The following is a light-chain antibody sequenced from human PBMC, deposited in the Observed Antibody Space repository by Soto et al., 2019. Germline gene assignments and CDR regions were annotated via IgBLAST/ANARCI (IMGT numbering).Light chain of an antibody. CDR3: QVWDSSSDGDV. Sequence: SYELTQPPSVSVAPGQTARITCGGTNIGSKSVHWYQQKPGQAPVLVVYDDSDRPSGIPERFSGSNSGNTATLTISRVEAGDEDDYYCQVWDSSSDGDVFGTGTKLTVL. CDR2: DDS. CDR1: NIGSKS. V-gene: IGLV3-21*02. J-gene: IGLJ1*01.